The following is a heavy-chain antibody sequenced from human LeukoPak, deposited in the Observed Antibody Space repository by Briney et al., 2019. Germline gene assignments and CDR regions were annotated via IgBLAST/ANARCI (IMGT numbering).Heavy chain of an antibody. Sequence: PGGSLRLSCAASGFTFSSYSMNWVCQAPGKGLEWVSYISSSSSTIYYADSVKGRFTISRDNAKNSLYLQMNSLRAEDTAVYYCARDELYYYDSSGYFSFDYWGQGTLVTVSS. CDR1: GFTFSSYS. J-gene: IGHJ4*02. V-gene: IGHV3-48*01. CDR3: ARDELYYYDSSGYFSFDY. D-gene: IGHD3-22*01. CDR2: ISSSSSTI.